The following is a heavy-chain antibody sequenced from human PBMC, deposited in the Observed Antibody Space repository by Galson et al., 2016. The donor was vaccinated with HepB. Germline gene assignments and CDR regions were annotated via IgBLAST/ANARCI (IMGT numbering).Heavy chain of an antibody. Sequence: SLRLSCAASGFTFSSYAMHWVRQAPGKGLEWVAIISSDGSNKYYADSVKGRFTISRDTSKSTLYLQMNSLKAEDTAVYHCAKDAHNGYLLNRFDYWGQGTLVTVSS. J-gene: IGHJ4*02. V-gene: IGHV3-30-3*01. CDR1: GFTFSSYA. CDR2: ISSDGSNK. CDR3: AKDAHNGYLLNRFDY. D-gene: IGHD5-24*01.